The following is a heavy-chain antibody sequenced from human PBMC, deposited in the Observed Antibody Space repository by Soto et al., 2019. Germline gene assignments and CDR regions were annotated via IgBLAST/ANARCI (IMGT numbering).Heavy chain of an antibody. J-gene: IGHJ4*02. D-gene: IGHD1-26*01. CDR1: GGSFSGYY. Sequence: NPSETLSLTCAVYGGSFSGYYWSWIRQPPGKGLEWIGEINHSGSTNYNPSLKSRVTISVDTSKNQFSLKLSSVTAADTAVYYCARNRLVGAPNADYWGQGTLVTVSS. CDR3: ARNRLVGAPNADY. CDR2: INHSGST. V-gene: IGHV4-34*01.